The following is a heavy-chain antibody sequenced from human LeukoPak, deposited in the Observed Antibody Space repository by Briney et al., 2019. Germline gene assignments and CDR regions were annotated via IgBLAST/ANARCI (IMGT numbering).Heavy chain of an antibody. Sequence: GGSLRLSCVASGFTFSNYSINWVRQAPGKGLEWISFISSSRSYIYYADSVKGRFTISRDNAKNLLFLQMSSLRAEDTAVYYCAPGIAAHWGQGTLVTVSS. V-gene: IGHV3-21*06. CDR2: ISSSRSYI. D-gene: IGHD6-25*01. CDR3: APGIAAH. CDR1: GFTFSNYS. J-gene: IGHJ4*02.